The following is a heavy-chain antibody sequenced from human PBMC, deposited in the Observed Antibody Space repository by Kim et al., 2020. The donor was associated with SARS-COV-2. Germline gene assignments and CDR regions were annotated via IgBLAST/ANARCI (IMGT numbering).Heavy chain of an antibody. V-gene: IGHV3-30*02. D-gene: IGHD3-3*02. CDR3: AKTFRDLDY. J-gene: IGHJ4*02. CDR2: GNNK. Sequence: GNNKYYADSVKGRFTISSDNSNSTLYLQMNSLKPEDTAVDYCAKTFRDLDYWGQGTLVTVSS.